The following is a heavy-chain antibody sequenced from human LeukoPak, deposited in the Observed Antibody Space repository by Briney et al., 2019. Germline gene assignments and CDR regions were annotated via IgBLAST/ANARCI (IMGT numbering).Heavy chain of an antibody. J-gene: IGHJ4*02. Sequence: GGSLRLSCAASGFSFSSYNFHWVRQAPGKGLKWLGFISYDGNIKYEDSVKGRFTISRDNSKNTLYLQMNSLRPEDTAMYYCGRDFVNNAKARFDSWGQGTLVTVSS. V-gene: IGHV3-30*03. D-gene: IGHD2-8*01. CDR1: GFSFSSYN. CDR3: GRDFVNNAKARFDS. CDR2: ISYDGNIK.